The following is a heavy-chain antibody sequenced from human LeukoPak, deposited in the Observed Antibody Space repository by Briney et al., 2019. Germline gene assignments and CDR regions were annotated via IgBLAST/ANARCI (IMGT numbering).Heavy chain of an antibody. CDR3: AKSSSSYYFAFDI. J-gene: IGHJ3*02. D-gene: IGHD6-13*01. V-gene: IGHV3-23*01. CDR1: GFTFSNYA. CDR2: ISGSGGST. Sequence: GGSLRLSCAASGFTFSNYAMSWVRQAPGKGLEWVSGISGSGGSTYYADSVKGRLTISRDNSKNTLYLQMNSLRAEDTAVYYCAKSSSSYYFAFDIWGQGTMVTVSS.